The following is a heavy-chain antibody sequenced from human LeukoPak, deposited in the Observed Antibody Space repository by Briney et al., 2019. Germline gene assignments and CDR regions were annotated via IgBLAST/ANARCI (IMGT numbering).Heavy chain of an antibody. D-gene: IGHD6-19*01. CDR3: ARVLVAVADHNWFDP. J-gene: IGHJ5*02. CDR1: GYTFTSYD. Sequence: GASVKVSCKASGYTFTSYDINWVRQATGQGLEWMGWMNPNSGNTGYAQKFQGRVTMTRNTSISTAYMELSSLRPEDTAVYYCARVLVAVADHNWFDPWGQGTLVTVSS. CDR2: MNPNSGNT. V-gene: IGHV1-8*01.